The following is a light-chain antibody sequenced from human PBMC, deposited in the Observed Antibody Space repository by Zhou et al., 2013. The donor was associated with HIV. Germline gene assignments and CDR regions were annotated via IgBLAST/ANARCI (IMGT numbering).Light chain of an antibody. CDR3: QQYGSSPWT. CDR2: TVS. CDR1: QTVSSH. J-gene: IGKJ1*01. V-gene: IGKV3-20*01. Sequence: EFVLTQSPGTLSLSPGERATLSCRASQTVSSHLAWYQQKPGRAPRLLIYTVSNRATGIPDRFSGSGSGTDFTLTISRLEPEDFAVYYCQQYGSSPWTFGQGTKVEIK.